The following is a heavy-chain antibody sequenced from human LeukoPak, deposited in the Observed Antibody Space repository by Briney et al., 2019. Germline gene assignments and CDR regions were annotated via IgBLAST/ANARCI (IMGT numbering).Heavy chain of an antibody. CDR1: GYTFTSYG. D-gene: IGHD4-11*01. CDR2: IIPILGIA. CDR3: ARAMDYSNYARYFDY. Sequence: SVKVSCKASGYTFTSYGISWVRQAPGQGLEWMGRIIPILGIANYAQKFQGRVTITADKSTSTAYMELSSLRSEDTAVYYCARAMDYSNYARYFDYWGQGTLVTVSS. J-gene: IGHJ4*02. V-gene: IGHV1-69*04.